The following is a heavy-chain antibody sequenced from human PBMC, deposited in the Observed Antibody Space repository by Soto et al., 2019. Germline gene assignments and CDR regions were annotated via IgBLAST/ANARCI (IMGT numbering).Heavy chain of an antibody. CDR1: GGSFSGYY. V-gene: IGHV4-34*01. J-gene: IGHJ4*02. CDR2: INHSGST. Sequence: SETLSLNCAVYGGSFSGYYWSWIRQPPGKGLEWIGEINHSGSTNYNPSLKSRVTISVDTSKNQFSLKLSSVTAADTAVYYCARAGGPRTNYWGQGTLVTVSS. D-gene: IGHD3-16*01. CDR3: ARAGGPRTNY.